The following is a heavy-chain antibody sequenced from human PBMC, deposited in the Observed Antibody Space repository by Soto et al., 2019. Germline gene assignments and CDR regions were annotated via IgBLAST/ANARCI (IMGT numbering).Heavy chain of an antibody. D-gene: IGHD7-27*01. V-gene: IGHV3-33*01. Sequence: GSLRLSCAASGFTFSSYGMHWVRQAPGKGLEWVAVIWYDGSNKYYADSVKGRFTISRDNSKNTLYLQMNSLRAEDTAVYYCARDGEELPHMDVWGKGTTVTVSS. CDR3: ARDGEELPHMDV. J-gene: IGHJ6*03. CDR1: GFTFSSYG. CDR2: IWYDGSNK.